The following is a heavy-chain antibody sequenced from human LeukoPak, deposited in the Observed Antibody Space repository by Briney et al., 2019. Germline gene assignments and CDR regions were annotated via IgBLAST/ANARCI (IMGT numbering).Heavy chain of an antibody. CDR3: ARAHIRQQLGNDY. CDR1: GFTFSHYN. CDR2: ITSSSGYI. J-gene: IGHJ4*02. Sequence: GGSLRLSCSASGFTFSHYNMNWVRQAPGKGLEWVSSITSSSGYIDYADSVRGRFTISRDNAKNSLSLQMNNLRVDDTAVYYCARAHIRQQLGNDYWGQGTLVTVSS. D-gene: IGHD6-13*01. V-gene: IGHV3-21*04.